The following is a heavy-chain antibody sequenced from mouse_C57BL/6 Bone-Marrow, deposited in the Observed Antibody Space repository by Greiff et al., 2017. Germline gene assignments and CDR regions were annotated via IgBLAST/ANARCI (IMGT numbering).Heavy chain of an antibody. CDR1: GYTFTSYW. CDR2: IDPSDSYT. Sequence: QVQLQQPGAELVMPGASVKLSCKASGYTFTSYWMHWVKQRPGQGLEWIGEIDPSDSYTNYNQKFKGKSTLTVDKSSSTAYMQLSSLTSEDSAVYYCARLVAPNWYFDVWGTGTTVTVSS. D-gene: IGHD1-1*01. J-gene: IGHJ1*03. CDR3: ARLVAPNWYFDV. V-gene: IGHV1-69*01.